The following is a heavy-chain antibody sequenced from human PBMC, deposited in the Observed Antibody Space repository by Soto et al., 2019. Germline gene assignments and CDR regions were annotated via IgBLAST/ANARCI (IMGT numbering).Heavy chain of an antibody. V-gene: IGHV4-4*07. CDR2: IFTSGNT. J-gene: IGHJ6*02. D-gene: IGHD6-6*01. Sequence: LSLTCTVSGGSMHDYYWSWIRQPAGKGLEWIGRIFTSGNTNYNPSLRSRLTMSVDTSTNQVSLRLTSVTAADTAVYYCASGRLVSRYYGLDVWGQGTTVTVSS. CDR1: GGSMHDYY. CDR3: ASGRLVSRYYGLDV.